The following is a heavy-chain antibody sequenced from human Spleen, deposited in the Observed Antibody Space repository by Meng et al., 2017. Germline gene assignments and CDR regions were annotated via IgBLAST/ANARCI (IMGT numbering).Heavy chain of an antibody. CDR3: ARGPTTMAHDFDY. V-gene: IGHV4-31*03. J-gene: IGHJ4*02. CDR1: GGSISSGAYS. D-gene: IGHD4-11*01. Sequence: QVQLPESGPGLVKPSQPLPLTYIVSGGSISSGAYSWTWIRQHPGKGLQWIGCIYYSGTTYYNPSLESRATISVDTSQNNLSLKLSSVTAADSAVYYCARGPTTMAHDFDYWGQGTLVTVSS. CDR2: IYYSGTT.